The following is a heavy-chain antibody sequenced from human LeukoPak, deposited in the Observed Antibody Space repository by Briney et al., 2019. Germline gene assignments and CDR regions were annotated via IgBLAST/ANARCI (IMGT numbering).Heavy chain of an antibody. CDR3: ARRAGAYSHPYDY. CDR2: ISSGGGST. Sequence: GGSLRLSCVVSGFTFSRYGMSWVRQAPGTALEWVSGISSGGGSTYYADSVKGRFTISRDNSKNTLYLEMSSLRAEDTAVYYCARRAGAYSHPYDYWGQGTLVTVSS. J-gene: IGHJ4*02. V-gene: IGHV3-23*01. D-gene: IGHD4/OR15-4a*01. CDR1: GFTFSRYG.